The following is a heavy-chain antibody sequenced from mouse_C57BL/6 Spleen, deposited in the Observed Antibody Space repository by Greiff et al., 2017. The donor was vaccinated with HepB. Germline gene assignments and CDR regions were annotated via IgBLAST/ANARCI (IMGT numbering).Heavy chain of an antibody. V-gene: IGHV1-62-2*01. CDR2: FYPGSGSI. CDR3: ARHEDDYYGSSYPFDY. D-gene: IGHD1-1*01. J-gene: IGHJ2*01. Sequence: QVQLKESGAELVKPGASVKLSCKASGYTFTEYTIHWVKQRSGQGLEWVGWFYPGSGSIKYNEKFKDKATLTADKSSSTVYMELSRLTSEDSAVYFCARHEDDYYGSSYPFDYWGQGTTLTVSS. CDR1: GYTFTEYT.